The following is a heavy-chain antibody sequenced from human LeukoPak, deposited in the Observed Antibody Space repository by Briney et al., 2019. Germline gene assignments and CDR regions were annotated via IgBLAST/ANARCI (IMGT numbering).Heavy chain of an antibody. CDR3: ASHSDYGDYTTMRY. CDR2: ISYDGSNK. Sequence: PGGSLRLSCAASGFTFSSYAMHWVRQAPGKGLEWVAVISYDGSNKYYADSVKGRSTISRDNSKTTLYLQMNSLRAEDTAVYYCASHSDYGDYTTMRYWGQGTLVTVSS. J-gene: IGHJ4*02. D-gene: IGHD4-17*01. CDR1: GFTFSSYA. V-gene: IGHV3-30-3*01.